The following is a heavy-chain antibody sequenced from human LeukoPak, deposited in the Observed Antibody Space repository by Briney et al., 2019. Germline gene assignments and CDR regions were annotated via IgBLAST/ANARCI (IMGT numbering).Heavy chain of an antibody. D-gene: IGHD3-16*02. V-gene: IGHV1-69*06. CDR2: IIPIFGTA. J-gene: IGHJ4*02. Sequence: SVKVSCKASGGTFSSYAISWVRQAPGQGLEWMGGIIPIFGTANYAQEFQGRVTITADKSTSTAYMELSSLRSEDTAVYYCASSAYAFGGVIARPYFDYWGQGTLVTVSS. CDR3: ASSAYAFGGVIARPYFDY. CDR1: GGTFSSYA.